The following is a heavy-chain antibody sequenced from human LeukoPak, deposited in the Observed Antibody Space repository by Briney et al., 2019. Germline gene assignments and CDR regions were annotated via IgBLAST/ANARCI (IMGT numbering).Heavy chain of an antibody. D-gene: IGHD3-22*01. J-gene: IGHJ6*03. V-gene: IGHV3-43*02. Sequence: GGSLRLSSAASGFTFDDYAMHWVRQAPGKGLEWVSLISGDGGSTYYADSVKGRFTISRDNSKNSLYLQMNSLRTEDTALYYCAKEGYYYDSSGYRAYYYYMDVWGKGTTVTVSS. CDR2: ISGDGGST. CDR1: GFTFDDYA. CDR3: AKEGYYYDSSGYRAYYYYMDV.